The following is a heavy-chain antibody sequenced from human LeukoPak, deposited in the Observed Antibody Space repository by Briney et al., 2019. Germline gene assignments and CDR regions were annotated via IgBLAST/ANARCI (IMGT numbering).Heavy chain of an antibody. CDR1: GFTFSSYA. V-gene: IGHV3-15*01. CDR2: IKRRTDGETT. Sequence: GGSLRLSCAASGFTFSSYAMSWVRQAPGKGLEWVGRIKRRTDGETTDYAAPVKGRFTVSRDDSKNTLYLQMNSLKTEDTAVYYCTTAGVAAANWGQGVLVTVSS. J-gene: IGHJ4*02. CDR3: TTAGVAAAN. D-gene: IGHD6-13*01.